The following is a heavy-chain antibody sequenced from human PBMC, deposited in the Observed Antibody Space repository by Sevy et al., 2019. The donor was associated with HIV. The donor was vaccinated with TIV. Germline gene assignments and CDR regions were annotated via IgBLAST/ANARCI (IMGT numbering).Heavy chain of an antibody. V-gene: IGHV3-30*18. CDR1: GFTFSSYG. Sequence: GGSLRLSCAASGFTFSSYGMHWVRQAPGKGLEWVAVISYDGSNKYYADSVKGRFTISRDNSKNTLYLQMNSLRAEDTAVDYCAKEQNRYSSSWPYYYYYYGMDVWGQGTTVTVSS. D-gene: IGHD6-13*01. CDR3: AKEQNRYSSSWPYYYYYYGMDV. CDR2: ISYDGSNK. J-gene: IGHJ6*02.